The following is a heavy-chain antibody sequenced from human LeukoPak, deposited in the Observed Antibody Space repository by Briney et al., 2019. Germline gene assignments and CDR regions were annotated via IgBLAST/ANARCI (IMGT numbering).Heavy chain of an antibody. D-gene: IGHD6-19*01. Sequence: ASVKVSCKASGYTFTSYGISWVRQAPGQGLEWMGWISAYNGNTNYAQKLQGRVTMTTDTSTSTAYMELRSLRAEDTAIYYCARDKGYNNGHAFDYWGQGTLVTVSS. CDR3: ARDKGYNNGHAFDY. CDR2: ISAYNGNT. J-gene: IGHJ4*02. CDR1: GYTFTSYG. V-gene: IGHV1-18*01.